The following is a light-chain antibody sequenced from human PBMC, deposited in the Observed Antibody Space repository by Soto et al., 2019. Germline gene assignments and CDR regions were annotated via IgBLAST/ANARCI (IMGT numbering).Light chain of an antibody. CDR3: MQGHQSPFT. CDR1: QRLVHRNGQNC. Sequence: DIVMTQSPLSLPVIPGDAASISCRSSQRLVHRNGQNCLVRYLQKPGHSPQLLIYLGSNRASGVPDRFSGSGSGTDFTLKISRVETEYVGVYYDMQGHQSPFTFGGGTKVEI. V-gene: IGKV2-28*01. J-gene: IGKJ4*01. CDR2: LGS.